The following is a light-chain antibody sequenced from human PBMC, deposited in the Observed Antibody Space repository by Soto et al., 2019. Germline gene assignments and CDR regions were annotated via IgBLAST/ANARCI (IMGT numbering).Light chain of an antibody. CDR1: QSVSSNH. CDR2: GGS. J-gene: IGKJ1*01. CDR3: QQYSSSRT. Sequence: EIVLTQSPGTLSLSPGERATLSCRVSQSVSSNHLAWYQQKPGQAPRLLIYGGSSRATGIPVRFRCSGSETDFTLTITRLEPEYFAVDYCQQYSSSRTFGQGTKV. V-gene: IGKV3-20*01.